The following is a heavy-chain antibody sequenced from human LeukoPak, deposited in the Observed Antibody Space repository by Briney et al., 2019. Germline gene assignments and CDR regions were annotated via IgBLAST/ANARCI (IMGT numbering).Heavy chain of an antibody. Sequence: PRGSLRLSCAASGFTFSSYSMNWVRQAPGKGLEWVSSISSSSSYIYYADSVKGRFTISRDNAKNSLYLQMNSLRAEDTAVYYCARGEGDIVVVDSPSGDFDYWGQGTLVTVSS. J-gene: IGHJ4*02. CDR3: ARGEGDIVVVDSPSGDFDY. CDR1: GFTFSSYS. V-gene: IGHV3-21*01. CDR2: ISSSSSYI. D-gene: IGHD2-2*01.